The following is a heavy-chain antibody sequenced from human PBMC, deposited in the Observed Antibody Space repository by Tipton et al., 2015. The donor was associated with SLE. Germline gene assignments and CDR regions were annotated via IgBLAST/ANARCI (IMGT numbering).Heavy chain of an antibody. CDR1: GGSIRSFY. J-gene: IGHJ6*03. CDR3: ARGTKLGNHYYYYYMDV. Sequence: TLSLTCTVSGGSIRSFYWSWIRQPPGKGLEWIGYIYYSGSTNYNPSLKSRVTISVDTSKNQFSLKLSSVTAADTAVYYCARGTKLGNHYYYYYMDVWGKGTTVTVSS. V-gene: IGHV4-59*01. D-gene: IGHD7-27*01. CDR2: IYYSGST.